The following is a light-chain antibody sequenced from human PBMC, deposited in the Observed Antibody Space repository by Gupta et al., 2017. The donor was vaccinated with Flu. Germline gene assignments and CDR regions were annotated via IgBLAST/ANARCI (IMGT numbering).Light chain of an antibody. V-gene: IGKV3-15*01. CDR3: QQYNNWPPGT. CDR2: GAS. CDR1: QSVSSN. J-gene: IGKJ2*01. Sequence: APLSVSPGERATLSCRASQSVSSNLAWYQQKPGQAPRLLIYGASTRDTGIPARFSGSGSGTEFTLTISSRQSEDFAVYYCQQYNNWPPGTFGQGTKLEIK.